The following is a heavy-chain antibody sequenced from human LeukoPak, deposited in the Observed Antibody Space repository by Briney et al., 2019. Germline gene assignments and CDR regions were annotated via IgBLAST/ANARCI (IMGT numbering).Heavy chain of an antibody. CDR2: INHSGST. CDR3: ARDRQDSSGYYYNYYYYGVDV. V-gene: IGHV4-34*01. Sequence: PSETLSLTCAVYGGSFSGYYWSWIRQPPGKGLEWIGEINHSGSTNYNPSLKSRVTISVDTSKNQFSLKLSSVTAADTAVYYCARDRQDSSGYYYNYYYYGVDVWGQGTTVTVSS. CDR1: GGSFSGYY. J-gene: IGHJ6*02. D-gene: IGHD3-22*01.